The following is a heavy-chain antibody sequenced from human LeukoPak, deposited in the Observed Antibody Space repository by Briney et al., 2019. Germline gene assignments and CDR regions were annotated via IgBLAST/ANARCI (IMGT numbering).Heavy chain of an antibody. CDR1: GFTFSSYW. J-gene: IGHJ4*02. Sequence: GGSLRLSCAASGFTFSSYWMHWVRQAPGKGLVWVSRINSDGSSTSYADSVKGRFTISRDNAKNTLYLQMNSLRAEDTAVYYRARVRSRQWLVLDYWGQGTLVTVSS. D-gene: IGHD6-19*01. CDR3: ARVRSRQWLVLDY. V-gene: IGHV3-74*01. CDR2: INSDGSST.